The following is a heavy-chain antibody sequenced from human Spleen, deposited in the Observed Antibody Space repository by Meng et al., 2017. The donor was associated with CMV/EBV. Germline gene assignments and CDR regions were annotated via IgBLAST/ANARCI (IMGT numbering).Heavy chain of an antibody. CDR2: INGHGTAT. V-gene: IGHV3-74*01. CDR3: AKAPVGYCSGGSCFYFDY. Sequence: TLGYFCVTVVRQAPGEAPLWVSRINGHGTATNYADSVRGRFTISRDNSKNTLYLQMKSLRAEDTAVYYCAKAPVGYCSGGSCFYFDYWGQGALVTVSS. D-gene: IGHD2-15*01. CDR1: TLGYFC. J-gene: IGHJ4*02.